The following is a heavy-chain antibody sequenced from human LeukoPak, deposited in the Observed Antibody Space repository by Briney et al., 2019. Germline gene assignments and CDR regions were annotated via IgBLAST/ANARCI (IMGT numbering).Heavy chain of an antibody. V-gene: IGHV3-23*03. CDR2: IYGGGGVI. J-gene: IGHJ4*02. Sequence: GALRLSFSASGFTFSGYAMDWGRQAPRKGREGGACIYGGGGVIKYADCVKGRFTISRENSENILYLQMDSLRVEDTAMYYCAKDRVPDSGYDIDYWGQGTLVTVSS. D-gene: IGHD5-12*01. CDR1: GFTFSGYA. CDR3: AKDRVPDSGYDIDY.